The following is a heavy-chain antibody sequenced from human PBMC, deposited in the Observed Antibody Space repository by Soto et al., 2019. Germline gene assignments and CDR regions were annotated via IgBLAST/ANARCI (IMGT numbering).Heavy chain of an antibody. J-gene: IGHJ4*02. V-gene: IGHV4-59*01. CDR1: GGSISSYY. CDR2: IYYSGST. Sequence: SETLSLTCTVSGGSISSYYWNWIRQPPGKRLEWIGYIYYSGSTNYNPSLKSRVTISVDTSKNQFSLKLSSVTAADTAVYYCARSLRGGYNPYYFDYWGQGTLVTVSS. D-gene: IGHD6-25*01. CDR3: ARSLRGGYNPYYFDY.